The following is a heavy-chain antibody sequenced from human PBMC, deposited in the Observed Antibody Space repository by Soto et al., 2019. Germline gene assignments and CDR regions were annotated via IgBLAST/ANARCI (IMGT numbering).Heavy chain of an antibody. CDR1: GDSISSSY. CDR3: ARDSSGYYTFDF. D-gene: IGHD3-22*01. CDR2: IYYSGTT. V-gene: IGHV4-59*01. Sequence: LSLTCTVSGDSISSSYWTWIRQPPGKGLEWIGYIYYSGTTNYNPSLKSRVTISVDTSKNQFSLKLRSVTAADTAVYYCARDSSGYYTFDFWGQGTLVTVSS. J-gene: IGHJ4*02.